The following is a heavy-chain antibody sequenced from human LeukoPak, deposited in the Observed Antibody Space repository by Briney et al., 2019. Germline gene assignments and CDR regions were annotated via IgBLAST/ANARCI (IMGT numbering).Heavy chain of an antibody. CDR3: ARDTGYCSSTSCYEGGYFDY. J-gene: IGHJ4*02. V-gene: IGHV3-21*01. CDR1: GFTFSSYS. Sequence: GGSLRLSCAASGFTFSSYSMNWVRQAPGKGLEWVSSISSSSSYIYYADSVKGRFTISRDNAKSSLYLQMNSLRAEDTAVYYCARDTGYCSSTSCYEGGYFDYWGQGTLVTVSS. D-gene: IGHD2-2*01. CDR2: ISSSSSYI.